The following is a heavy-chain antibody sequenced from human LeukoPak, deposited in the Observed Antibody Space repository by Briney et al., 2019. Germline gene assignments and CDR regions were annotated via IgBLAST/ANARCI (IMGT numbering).Heavy chain of an antibody. V-gene: IGHV5-51*01. J-gene: IGHJ4*02. CDR2: IYPGDSDT. CDR1: GYSFTIYW. CDR3: ARRLKNSNGWTFDY. Sequence: GESLKISFKGSGYSFTIYWIGWVRQMPGKGLEWMGIIYPGDSDTRYSPSFQGQVTISADRPINTAYLQWSSLKASDTAIYYCARRLKNSNGWTFDYWGQGTLVTVSS. D-gene: IGHD6-19*01.